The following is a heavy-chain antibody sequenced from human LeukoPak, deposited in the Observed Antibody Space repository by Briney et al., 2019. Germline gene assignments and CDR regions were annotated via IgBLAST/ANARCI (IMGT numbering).Heavy chain of an antibody. CDR3: ARPRGYSGYSFDY. V-gene: IGHV3-30*02. CDR2: IRYDGSKT. CDR1: GFTFSTYG. Sequence: GGSLRLSCAASGFTFSTYGIHWARQAPGKGLEWVAFIRYDGSKTHYADSVKGRFTISRDNSKNTLYLQMNSLRAEDTAVYYCARPRGYSGYSFDYWGQGTLVTVSS. J-gene: IGHJ4*02. D-gene: IGHD5-12*01.